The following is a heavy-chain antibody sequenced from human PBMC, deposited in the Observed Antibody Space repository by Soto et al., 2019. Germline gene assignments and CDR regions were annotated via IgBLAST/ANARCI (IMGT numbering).Heavy chain of an antibody. D-gene: IGHD2-21*02. CDR2: IIPIFGTA. CDR1: GGTFSSYA. CDR3: ASSPFHVHWGGDCPRYFQH. V-gene: IGHV1-69*01. Sequence: QVQLVQSGAEVKKPGSSVKVSCKASGGTFSSYAISWVRQAPGQGLEWMGGIIPIFGTANYAQKFQGSVTITADESTSTAYVALGSLRSEDTAVYYFASSPFHVHWGGDCPRYFQHWGQGTLVTVSS. J-gene: IGHJ1*01.